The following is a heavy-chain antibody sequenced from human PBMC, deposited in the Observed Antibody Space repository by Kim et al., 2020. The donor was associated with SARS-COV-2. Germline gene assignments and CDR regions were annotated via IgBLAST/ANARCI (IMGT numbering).Heavy chain of an antibody. J-gene: IGHJ1*01. V-gene: IGHV4-59*13. CDR3: AGDLGISGTDF. CDR1: GASINTFY. Sequence: SETLSLTCSVSGASINTFYWSWLRQAPGKGLEWIGYVFQSGRTKYNPSFKSRVTMSLDTTKSQVSLKLKSVTAADTAIYFCAGDLGISGTDF. CDR2: VFQSGRT. D-gene: IGHD1-26*01.